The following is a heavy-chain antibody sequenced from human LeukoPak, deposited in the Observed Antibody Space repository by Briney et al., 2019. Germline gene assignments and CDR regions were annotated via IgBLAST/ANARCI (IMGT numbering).Heavy chain of an antibody. CDR2: IIPIFGTA. CDR3: AREGSSSWNNYYYYYMDV. D-gene: IGHD6-13*01. Sequence: SVKVSCKAFGYTFTSNDISWVRQAPGQGLEWMGGIIPIFGTANYAQKFQGRVTITADESTSTAYMELSSLRSEDTAVYYCAREGSSSWNNYYYYYMDVWGKGTTVTVSS. J-gene: IGHJ6*03. V-gene: IGHV1-69*13. CDR1: GYTFTSND.